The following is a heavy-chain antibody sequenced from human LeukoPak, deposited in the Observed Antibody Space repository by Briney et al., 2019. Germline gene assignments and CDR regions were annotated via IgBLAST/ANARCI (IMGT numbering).Heavy chain of an antibody. D-gene: IGHD5-24*01. CDR3: ARGGGMGHYYYYMDV. CDR1: GSSISSYY. CDR2: IYYSGST. Sequence: PSETLSLTCTVSGSSISSYYWSWIRQPPGKGLEWIGYIYYSGSTNYNPSLKSRVTISVDTSKNQFSLKLSSVTAADTAVYHCARGGGMGHYYYYMDVWGKGTTVTISS. V-gene: IGHV4-59*01. J-gene: IGHJ6*03.